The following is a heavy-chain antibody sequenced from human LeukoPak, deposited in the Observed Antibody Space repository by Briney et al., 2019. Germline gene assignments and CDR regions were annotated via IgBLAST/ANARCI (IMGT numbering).Heavy chain of an antibody. Sequence: PGGSLRLSCAASGFTVNNYGMNWVRQAPGKGLEWVSVISGGGGNTYHADSVKGRFTISRDKSKNTVDLQMNSLRAEDTAIYYCARDGSSSSYYFDYWGQGTLVTVSS. CDR3: ARDGSSSSYYFDY. J-gene: IGHJ4*02. CDR1: GFTVNNYG. D-gene: IGHD6-13*01. V-gene: IGHV3-23*01. CDR2: ISGGGGNT.